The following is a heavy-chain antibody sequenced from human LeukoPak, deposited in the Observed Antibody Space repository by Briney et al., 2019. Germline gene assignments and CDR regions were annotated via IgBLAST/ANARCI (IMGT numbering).Heavy chain of an antibody. CDR2: IYHSGST. Sequence: SETLSLTCAVSGGSISSSNWWSWVRQPPGKGLEWIGEIYHSGSTNYNPSLKSRVTISVDKSKNQFSLKLSSVTAADTAVYYCARDPIAAAGSGLFDYWGQGTLVTVSS. CDR1: GGSISSSNW. CDR3: ARDPIAAAGSGLFDY. D-gene: IGHD6-13*01. V-gene: IGHV4-4*02. J-gene: IGHJ4*02.